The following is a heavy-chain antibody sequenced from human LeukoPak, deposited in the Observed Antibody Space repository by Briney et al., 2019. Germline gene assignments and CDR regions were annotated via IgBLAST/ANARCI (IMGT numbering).Heavy chain of an antibody. V-gene: IGHV1-2*06. Sequence: ASVTVSCKASGYTFTGYYMHWVRQAPGQGLEWMGRINPNSGGTNYAQKFQGRVTMTRDTSISTAYMELSRLRSDDTAVYYCARARRYCSSTSCYWDYYGMDVWGQGTTVTVSS. CDR1: GYTFTGYY. J-gene: IGHJ6*02. D-gene: IGHD2-2*01. CDR3: ARARRYCSSTSCYWDYYGMDV. CDR2: INPNSGGT.